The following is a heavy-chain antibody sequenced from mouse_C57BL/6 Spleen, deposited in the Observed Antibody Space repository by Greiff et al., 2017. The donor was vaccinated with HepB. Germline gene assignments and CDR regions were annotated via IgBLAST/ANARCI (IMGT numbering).Heavy chain of an antibody. V-gene: IGHV14-2*01. CDR3: ARDYGSSSWYFDV. J-gene: IGHJ1*03. CDR2: IDPEDGET. CDR1: GFNIKDYY. D-gene: IGHD1-1*01. Sequence: VHVKQSGAELVKPGASVKLSCTASGFNIKDYYMHWVKQRTEQGLEWIGRIDPEDGETKYAPKFQGKATITADTSSNTAYLQLSSLTSEDTAVYYCARDYGSSSWYFDVWGTGTTVTVSS.